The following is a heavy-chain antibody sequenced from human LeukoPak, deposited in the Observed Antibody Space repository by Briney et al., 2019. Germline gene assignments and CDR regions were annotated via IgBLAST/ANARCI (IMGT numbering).Heavy chain of an antibody. CDR2: IRSKANSYAT. CDR3: TTPRIAVAGTHDY. J-gene: IGHJ4*02. V-gene: IGHV3-73*01. CDR1: GFTFRVSA. D-gene: IGHD6-19*01. Sequence: GGSLRLSCAASGFTFRVSAMHWVRQASGKGLEGVGRIRSKANSYATAYAASVKGRFTISRDDSKNTAYLQMNSLKTEDTAVYYCTTPRIAVAGTHDYWGQGTLVTVSS.